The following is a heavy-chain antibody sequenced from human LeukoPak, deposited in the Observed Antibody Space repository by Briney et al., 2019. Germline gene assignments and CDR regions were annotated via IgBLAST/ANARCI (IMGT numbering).Heavy chain of an antibody. J-gene: IGHJ6*03. CDR2: ISAYNGNT. Sequence: GASVKVSCKASGYTFTSYGISWVRQAPGQGLEWMGWISAYNGNTNYAQKLQGRVTMTTDTSTSTAYMELRSLRSDDTAVYYCARDAYYGSGSYYRVQRYYYYYYYMDVWGKGTTVTVSS. CDR3: ARDAYYGSGSYYRVQRYYYYYYYMDV. V-gene: IGHV1-18*01. D-gene: IGHD3-10*01. CDR1: GYTFTSYG.